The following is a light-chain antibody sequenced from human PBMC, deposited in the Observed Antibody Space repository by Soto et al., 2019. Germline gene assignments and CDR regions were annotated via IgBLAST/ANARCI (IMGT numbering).Light chain of an antibody. CDR1: SSDVGAYTS. Sequence: QSVLTQPASVSGSPGQSITISCTGTSSDVGAYTSVSWYQQHPGKAPKLIIYEVSNRPPGISTRFSGSKSASTASLTISGLQAEDEAHYYCSSYTSSSLYVFGTGTKVTVL. CDR2: EVS. CDR3: SSYTSSSLYV. J-gene: IGLJ1*01. V-gene: IGLV2-14*01.